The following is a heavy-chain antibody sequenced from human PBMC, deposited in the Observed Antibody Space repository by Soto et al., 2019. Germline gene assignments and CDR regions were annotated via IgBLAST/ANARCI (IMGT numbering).Heavy chain of an antibody. CDR3: ARDREGVRGVNPFDY. CDR1: GYTFTSYA. CDR2: INAGNGNT. Sequence: QVQLVQSGAEVKKPGASVKVSCKASGYTFTSYAMHWVRQAPGQRLEWMGWINAGNGNTKYSQKFQGRVTITRDTSVXTAYMELSSLRSEDTAVYYCARDREGVRGVNPFDYWGQGTLVTVSS. J-gene: IGHJ4*02. D-gene: IGHD3-10*01. V-gene: IGHV1-3*01.